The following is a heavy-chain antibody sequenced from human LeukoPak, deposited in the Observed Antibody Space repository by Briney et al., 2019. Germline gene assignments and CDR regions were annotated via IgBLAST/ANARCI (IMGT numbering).Heavy chain of an antibody. J-gene: IGHJ6*02. D-gene: IGHD2-2*01. V-gene: IGHV4-31*03. CDR1: GGSISSGGYY. Sequence: PSETLSLTCTVSGGSISSGGYYWSWIRQHPGKGLEWIGYIYYSGSTYYNPSLKSRVTISVDTSKNQFSLKLSSVTAADTAVYYCSSLDVVVPAAHRTRYGMDVWGQGTTVTVS. CDR2: IYYSGST. CDR3: SSLDVVVPAAHRTRYGMDV.